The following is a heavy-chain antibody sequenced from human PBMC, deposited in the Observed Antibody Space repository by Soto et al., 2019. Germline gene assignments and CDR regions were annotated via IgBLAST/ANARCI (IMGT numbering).Heavy chain of an antibody. Sequence: CKDCGYTIDSYARSWMRQAPGQGLEWMGWISAYNGNTNYAQKLQGRVTMTTDTSTSTAYMELRSLRSDVTAVYYCARDPPPPDYWGQGTLVIGSS. V-gene: IGHV1-18*01. CDR1: GYTIDSYA. J-gene: IGHJ4*02. CDR2: ISAYNGNT. CDR3: ARDPPPPDY.